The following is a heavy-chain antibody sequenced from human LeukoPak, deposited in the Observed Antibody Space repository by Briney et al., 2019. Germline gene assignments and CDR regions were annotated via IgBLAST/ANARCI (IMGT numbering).Heavy chain of an antibody. Sequence: EASVNVSCKASGYTFTGYYMHWVRQAPGQGLEWMGRINPNSGGTNYAQKFQGRVTMTRDTSISTAYMELSRLRSDDTAVYYCARGQYYYDSSGYYPDAFDIWGQGTMVTVSS. J-gene: IGHJ3*02. V-gene: IGHV1-2*06. CDR3: ARGQYYYDSSGYYPDAFDI. D-gene: IGHD3-22*01. CDR1: GYTFTGYY. CDR2: INPNSGGT.